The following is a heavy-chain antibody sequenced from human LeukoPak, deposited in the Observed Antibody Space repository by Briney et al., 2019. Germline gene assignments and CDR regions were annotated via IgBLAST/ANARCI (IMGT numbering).Heavy chain of an antibody. CDR1: GGSISSSNW. CDR3: ARVRRRDGYYYAFDI. CDR2: IYHSGST. V-gene: IGHV4-4*02. D-gene: IGHD5-24*01. Sequence: SETLSLTCAVSGGSISSSNWWSWVRQPPGKGLEWIGEIYHSGSTNYNPSLKSRVTISVDKSKNQFSLNLSSVTAADTAVYYCARVRRRDGYYYAFDIWGQGTMVTVSS. J-gene: IGHJ3*02.